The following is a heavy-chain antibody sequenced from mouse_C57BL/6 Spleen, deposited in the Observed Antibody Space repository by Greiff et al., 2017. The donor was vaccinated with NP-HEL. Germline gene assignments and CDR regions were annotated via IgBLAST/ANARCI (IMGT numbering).Heavy chain of an antibody. V-gene: IGHV5-17*01. J-gene: IGHJ4*01. CDR2: ISSGSSTI. CDR1: GFTFSDYG. CDR3: ASGGDYAMDY. Sequence: EVQRVESGGGLVKPGGSLKLSCAASGFTFSDYGMHWVRQAPEKGLEWVAYISSGSSTIYYADTVKGRFTISRDNAKNTLFLQMTSLRSEDTAMYYCASGGDYAMDYWGQGTSVTVSS.